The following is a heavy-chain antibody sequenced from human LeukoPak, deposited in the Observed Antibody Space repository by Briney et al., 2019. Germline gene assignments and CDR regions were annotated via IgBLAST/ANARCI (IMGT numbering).Heavy chain of an antibody. D-gene: IGHD4-11*01. CDR2: IWYDGSNK. J-gene: IGHJ4*02. V-gene: IGHV3-33*01. CDR1: GFTFSSYG. Sequence: GGSLRLSCAASGFTFSSYGMHWVRQAPGKGLEWVAVIWYDGSNKYYADSVKGRFTISRDNSKNTLYLQMNSLRAEDTAVCYCASHDYSNSLHYWGQGTLVTVSS. CDR3: ASHDYSNSLHY.